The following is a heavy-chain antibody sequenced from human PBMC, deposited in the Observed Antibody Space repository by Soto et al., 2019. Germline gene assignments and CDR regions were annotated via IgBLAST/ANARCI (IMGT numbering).Heavy chain of an antibody. V-gene: IGHV4-59*07. CDR2: IYYSGSTNY. D-gene: IGHD6-13*01. Sequence: SDTLSLTCTVPGRSISSYYWSWIRQPPGKGLEWIGYIYYSGSTNYNYNPSLKSRVTISVDTSKNQLSLKLSSVTAADTAVYYCASSNIAAAGFYYYAMDVWGRGTTVT. J-gene: IGHJ6*02. CDR1: GRSISSYY. CDR3: ASSNIAAAGFYYYAMDV.